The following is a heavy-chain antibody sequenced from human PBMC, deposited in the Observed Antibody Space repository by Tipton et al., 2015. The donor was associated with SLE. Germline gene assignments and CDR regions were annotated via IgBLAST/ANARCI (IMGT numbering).Heavy chain of an antibody. CDR1: GFTFTNYQ. CDR2: ISTSGSTI. V-gene: IGHV3-48*03. CDR3: AGWVGYCSGGSCFY. Sequence: GSLRLSCAASGFTFTNYQMNWVRQAPGKGLEWVSYISTSGSTIYYADSVKGRFTISRDNSKNTLYLQMNSLRAEDTAVYYCAGWVGYCSGGSCFYWGQGTLVTVSS. J-gene: IGHJ4*02. D-gene: IGHD2-15*01.